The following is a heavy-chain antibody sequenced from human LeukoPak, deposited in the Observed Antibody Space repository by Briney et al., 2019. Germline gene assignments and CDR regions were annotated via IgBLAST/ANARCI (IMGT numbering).Heavy chain of an antibody. Sequence: ASVKVSCKASGYTFIDYYLHWLRQAPGQGLEWMGRINPNRGDTKPAQRFQGRVTMTRDTSISVAYMELSSLQSDDTAVYYCARNPDEHWLDESENWYFDLWGSGTLVTVSS. V-gene: IGHV1-2*06. D-gene: IGHD6-19*01. CDR3: ARNPDEHWLDESENWYFDL. J-gene: IGHJ2*01. CDR2: INPNRGDT. CDR1: GYTFIDYY.